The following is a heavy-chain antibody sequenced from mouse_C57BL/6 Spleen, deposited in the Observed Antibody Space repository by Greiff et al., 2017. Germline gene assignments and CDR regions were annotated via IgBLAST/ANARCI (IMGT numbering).Heavy chain of an antibody. V-gene: IGHV1-61*01. CDR2: IYPSDSET. CDR3: AIDDY. Sequence: VQLQQPGAELVRPGSSVKLSCKASGYTFTSYWMDWVKQRPGQGLEWIGNIYPSDSETHYNQKFKGKATLTVDKSSSTAYMQLSSLTSADSAVYYCAIDDYWGQGTTLTVSS. J-gene: IGHJ2*01. CDR1: GYTFTSYW.